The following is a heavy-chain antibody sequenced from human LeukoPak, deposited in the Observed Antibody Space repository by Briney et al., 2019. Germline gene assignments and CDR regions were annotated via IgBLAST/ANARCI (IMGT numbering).Heavy chain of an antibody. Sequence: SVKVSCKASGGTFSSYAISWVRQAPGQGLEWMGGIIPIFGTANYAQKFQGRVTITTDESTSTAYMELSSLRSEDTAVYYCARTSGELNDAFDMCGQGTMVTVSS. CDR1: GGTFSSYA. D-gene: IGHD5-24*01. V-gene: IGHV1-69*05. J-gene: IGHJ3*02. CDR3: ARTSGELNDAFDM. CDR2: IIPIFGTA.